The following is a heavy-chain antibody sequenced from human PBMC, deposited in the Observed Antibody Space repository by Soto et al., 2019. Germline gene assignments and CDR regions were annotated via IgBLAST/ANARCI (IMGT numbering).Heavy chain of an antibody. D-gene: IGHD3-22*01. CDR3: ARVMGATYYYDSSGLYYFDY. V-gene: IGHV1-18*01. J-gene: IGHJ4*02. CDR2: IGAYNGNT. CDR1: GYTFTSYG. Sequence: GASVKVSCKASGYTFTSYGISWVRQAPGQGLEWMGWIGAYNGNTNYAQKLQGRVTMTTDTSTSTAYMELRSLRSDDTAVYYCARVMGATYYYDSSGLYYFDYWGQGTLVTVSS.